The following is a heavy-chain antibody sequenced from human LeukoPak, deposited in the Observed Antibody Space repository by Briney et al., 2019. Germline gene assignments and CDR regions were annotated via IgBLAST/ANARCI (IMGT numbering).Heavy chain of an antibody. Sequence: SSETLSLTCTVSGDSISNYYWSWIRQPPGKGLEWIGYIYYSESTNYNPSLKSRVTISIDTSKSQFSLNLRSVTAEDTGIYYCARGRCRNSGCRPYFDYWGQGTQVTVSS. D-gene: IGHD2/OR15-2a*01. CDR2: IYYSEST. CDR3: ARGRCRNSGCRPYFDY. V-gene: IGHV4-59*01. CDR1: GDSISNYY. J-gene: IGHJ4*02.